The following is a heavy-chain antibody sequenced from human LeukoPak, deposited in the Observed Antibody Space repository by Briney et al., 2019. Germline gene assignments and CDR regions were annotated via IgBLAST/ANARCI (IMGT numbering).Heavy chain of an antibody. D-gene: IGHD6-13*01. CDR1: GFTFSDYY. CDR2: ISSSGSTI. CDR3: ARRKGVAAAAYYYYYYMDV. V-gene: IGHV3-11*04. J-gene: IGHJ6*03. Sequence: GGSLRLSCAASGFTFSDYYMSWIRQAPGKGLEWVSYISSSGSTIYYADSVKGRFTISRDNAKNSLYLQMNSLRAEDTAVYYCARRKGVAAAAYYYYYYMDVWGKGTTVTVSS.